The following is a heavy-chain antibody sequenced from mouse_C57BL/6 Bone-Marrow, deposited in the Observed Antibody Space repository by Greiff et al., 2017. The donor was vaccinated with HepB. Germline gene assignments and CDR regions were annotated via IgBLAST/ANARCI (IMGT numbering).Heavy chain of an antibody. CDR1: GFNIKDDY. CDR2: IDPENGDT. J-gene: IGHJ2*01. V-gene: IGHV14-4*01. Sequence: VQLKESGAELVRPGASVKLSCTASGFNIKDDYMHWVKPRPEQGLEWIGWIDPENGDTEYASKFQGKATITADTSSNTAYLQLSSLTSEDTAVYYCTTYYYGSSPDYWGQGTTLTVSS. D-gene: IGHD1-1*01. CDR3: TTYYYGSSPDY.